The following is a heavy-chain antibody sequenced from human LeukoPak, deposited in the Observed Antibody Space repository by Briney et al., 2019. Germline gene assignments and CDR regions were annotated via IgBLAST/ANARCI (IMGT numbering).Heavy chain of an antibody. Sequence: ASETLSLTCTVSGGSIGSSSYFWGWIRQPPGKGLEWIGSMYYSGSTYYNPSLKSRVTISIDTSKNQFSLKMTSVTAADTAVYYCARHAFPGPVDYWGQGTLVTVSS. D-gene: IGHD2-21*01. CDR1: GGSIGSSSYF. V-gene: IGHV4-39*01. CDR2: MYYSGST. J-gene: IGHJ4*02. CDR3: ARHAFPGPVDY.